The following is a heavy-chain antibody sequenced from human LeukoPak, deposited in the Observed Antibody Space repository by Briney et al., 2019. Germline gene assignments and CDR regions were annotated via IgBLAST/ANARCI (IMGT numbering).Heavy chain of an antibody. J-gene: IGHJ6*03. CDR1: GFTSSNYA. CDR3: AKALNSYGYRFYYYYMDV. D-gene: IGHD5-18*01. V-gene: IGHV3-23*01. Sequence: GGSLRLSCAASGFTSSNYAMSWVRQAPGKGLEWVSAISNSGGSTYYADSVKGRFTISRDNSKNTLYLQMNSLRAEDTAVYYCAKALNSYGYRFYYYYMDVWGKGTTVTVSS. CDR2: ISNSGGST.